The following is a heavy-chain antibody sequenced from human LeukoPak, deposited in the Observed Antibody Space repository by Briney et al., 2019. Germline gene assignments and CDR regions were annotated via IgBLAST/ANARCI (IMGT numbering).Heavy chain of an antibody. CDR2: ISYDGSNK. CDR1: GFTFNNYA. V-gene: IGHV3-30*04. J-gene: IGHJ4*02. D-gene: IGHD6-13*01. Sequence: PGGSLRLSCAASGFTFNNYAMHWVRQTPGKGLEWVAVISYDGSNKYYADSVKGRSTISRDTSKNTVYLQMNSLRAEDTAVYYCANHGYSSSWYYFDYWGQGTLVTVSS. CDR3: ANHGYSSSWYYFDY.